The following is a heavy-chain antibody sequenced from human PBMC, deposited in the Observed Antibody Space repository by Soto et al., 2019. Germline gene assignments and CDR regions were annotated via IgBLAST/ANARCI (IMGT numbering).Heavy chain of an antibody. CDR3: ARSPLLLYSYGPNWFDP. D-gene: IGHD5-18*01. CDR2: IYYSGST. J-gene: IGHJ5*02. V-gene: IGHV4-59*01. Sequence: SETLSLTCTVSGGSISSYYWSWIRQPPGKGLEWIGYIYYSGSTNYNPSLKSRVTISVDTSKNQFSLKLSSVTAADTAVYYCARSPLLLYSYGPNWFDPWGQGTLVTVSS. CDR1: GGSISSYY.